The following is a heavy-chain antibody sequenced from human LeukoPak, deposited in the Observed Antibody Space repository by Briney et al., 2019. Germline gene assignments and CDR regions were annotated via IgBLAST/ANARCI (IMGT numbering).Heavy chain of an antibody. J-gene: IGHJ4*02. CDR2: IYPGDSDT. CDR1: AYSFTSYW. D-gene: IGHD4-11*01. Sequence: GESLKISCKGSAYSFTSYWTGWVRQMPGKGLEWMGIIYPGDSDTRYSPSFQGKVTISADKSISTAYLQWSSLKASDTAMYYCARLQRAHNYVGLDYWGQGTLVTVSS. V-gene: IGHV5-51*01. CDR3: ARLQRAHNYVGLDY.